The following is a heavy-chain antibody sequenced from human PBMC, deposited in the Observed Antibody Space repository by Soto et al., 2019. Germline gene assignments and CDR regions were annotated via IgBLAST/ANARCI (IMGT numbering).Heavy chain of an antibody. J-gene: IGHJ4*02. CDR1: GYTFTSYD. CDR3: ERRFYYYVWGSYGDIGCVDY. D-gene: IGHD3-16*02. CDR2: MNPNSGNT. V-gene: IGHV1-8*01. Sequence: QVQLVQSGAEVKKPGASVKVSCKASGYTFTSYDINWVRQAPGQGLEWMGWMNPNSGNTGYAQKYQQCTAITRKTSLSKTHLEWISLRSVDTAVYYWERRFYYYVWGSYGDIGCVDYLGQGNLVTVSS.